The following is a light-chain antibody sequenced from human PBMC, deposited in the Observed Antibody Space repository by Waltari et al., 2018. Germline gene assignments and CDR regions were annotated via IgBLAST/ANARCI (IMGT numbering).Light chain of an antibody. CDR3: SSHTSTVPHV. Sequence: QSALTQPASVSGSPGQSITIPCPGTSNDVGGYGYVPWYQQYPGRAPKLIIYEVSYRPSGISTRFSGSKSGNTASLTISGLQADDEADYYCSSHTSTVPHVFGTGTRVTV. CDR2: EVS. CDR1: SNDVGGYGY. V-gene: IGLV2-14*03. J-gene: IGLJ1*01.